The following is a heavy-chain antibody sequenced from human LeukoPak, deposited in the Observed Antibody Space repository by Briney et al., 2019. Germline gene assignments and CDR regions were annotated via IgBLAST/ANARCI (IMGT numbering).Heavy chain of an antibody. CDR2: INHSGST. V-gene: IGHV4-34*01. Sequence: SETLSLTCAVYGGSFSGYYWSWIRQPPGKGLEWIGEINHSGSTNYNPSLKSRVTISVDTSKNQFSLKLSSVTAADTAVYYCARGSSDYVWGSYRRNWFDPWGQGTLVTVSS. J-gene: IGHJ5*02. CDR1: GGSFSGYY. D-gene: IGHD3-16*02. CDR3: ARGSSDYVWGSYRRNWFDP.